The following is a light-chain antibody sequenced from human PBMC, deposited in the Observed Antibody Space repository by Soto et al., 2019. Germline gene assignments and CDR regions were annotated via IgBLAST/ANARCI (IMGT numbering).Light chain of an antibody. CDR3: AAWDDSLNGWV. Sequence: QSVLTQPPSASGTPGQRVIISCSGSSSNIGSNTVNWDQQLPGTAPKLLIYTTNQRPSGVPDRFSGSKSGTSASLAIRGRQSEDEAAYYCAAWDDSLNGWVFGGGTKLTVL. V-gene: IGLV1-44*01. CDR1: SSNIGSNT. J-gene: IGLJ3*02. CDR2: TTN.